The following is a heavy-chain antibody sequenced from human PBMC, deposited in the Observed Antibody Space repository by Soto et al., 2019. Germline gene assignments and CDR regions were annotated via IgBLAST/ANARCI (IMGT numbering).Heavy chain of an antibody. CDR1: GGSISSYY. V-gene: IGHV4-4*07. CDR2: IYTSGST. D-gene: IGHD3-10*01. Sequence: QVQLQESGPGLVKPSETLSLTCTVSGGSISSYYWSWIRQPAGKGLEWIGRIYTSGSTNYNPSLKGRVTMSVDTAKYQFSLRLSSVTAADTAVYYCARYAAWFGEKRYYYGMDVWGQGTTVTVSS. CDR3: ARYAAWFGEKRYYYGMDV. J-gene: IGHJ6*02.